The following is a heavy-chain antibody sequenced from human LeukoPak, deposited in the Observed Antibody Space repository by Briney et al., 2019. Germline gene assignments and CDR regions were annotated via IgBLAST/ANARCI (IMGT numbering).Heavy chain of an antibody. CDR1: GFTFSDYY. V-gene: IGHV3-11*01. J-gene: IGHJ4*02. CDR3: ARGIYGGNSPTDY. D-gene: IGHD4-23*01. Sequence: NSGGSLRLSCAASGFTFSDYYMSWIRQAPRKGLEWVSYISSSGSTIYYADSVKGRFTISRDNAKNSLYLQMNSLRAEDTAVYYCARGIYGGNSPTDYWGQGTLVTVSS. CDR2: ISSSGSTI.